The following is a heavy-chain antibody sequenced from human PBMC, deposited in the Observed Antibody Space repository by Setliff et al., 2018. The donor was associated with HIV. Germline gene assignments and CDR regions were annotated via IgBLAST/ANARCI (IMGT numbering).Heavy chain of an antibody. D-gene: IGHD2-2*01. J-gene: IGHJ5*02. V-gene: IGHV4-4*02. CDR2: IYHSGST. Sequence: NPSETLSLTCAVSGGSISSSNWWSWVRQPPGKGLEWIGEIYHSGSTNYNPSLKSRVTISVDTSKNQFSLKLTSVTAADTAVYYCARGGTSSNWFGPWGQGTLVTVSS. CDR1: GGSISSSNW. CDR3: ARGGTSSNWFGP.